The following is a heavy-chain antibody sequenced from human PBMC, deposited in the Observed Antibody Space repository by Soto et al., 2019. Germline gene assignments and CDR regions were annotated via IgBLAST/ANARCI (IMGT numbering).Heavy chain of an antibody. J-gene: IGHJ4*02. CDR1: GFTFSSYA. D-gene: IGHD3-9*01. Sequence: PGGSLRLSCAASGFTFSSYAMHWVRQAPGKGLEWVAVISYDGSNKYYADSVKGRFTISRDNSKNTLYLQMNSLRAEDTAVYYCARGYHYDILTGPAKAPYYFDYWGQGTLVTVSS. CDR2: ISYDGSNK. V-gene: IGHV3-30-3*01. CDR3: ARGYHYDILTGPAKAPYYFDY.